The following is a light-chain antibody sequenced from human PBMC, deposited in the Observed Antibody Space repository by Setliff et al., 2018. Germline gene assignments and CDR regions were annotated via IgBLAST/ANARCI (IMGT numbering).Light chain of an antibody. J-gene: IGLJ1*01. Sequence: QSALSPPPSTSGSPGQSVTISCTGTSRDVGGYNFVSWYQQHPGKAPKLIISEVTERPSGVPDRFSGSKSGNTASLTVSGLQAEDEADYYCSSYAGSDNYVFGTGTKVPS. CDR3: SSYAGSDNYV. V-gene: IGLV2-8*01. CDR2: EVT. CDR1: SRDVGGYNF.